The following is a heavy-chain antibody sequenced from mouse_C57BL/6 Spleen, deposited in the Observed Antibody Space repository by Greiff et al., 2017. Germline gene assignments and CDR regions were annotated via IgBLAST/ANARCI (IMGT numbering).Heavy chain of an antibody. CDR3: ARETWDGAY. CDR1: GYSITSGYY. CDR2: ISYDGSN. J-gene: IGHJ3*01. D-gene: IGHD4-1*01. V-gene: IGHV3-6*01. Sequence: EVKLQESGPGLVKPSQSLSLTCSVTGYSITSGYYWNWIRQFPGNKLEWMGYISYDGSNNYNPSLKNRISITRDTSKNQFFLKLNSVTTEDTATYYCARETWDGAYWGQGTLVTVSA.